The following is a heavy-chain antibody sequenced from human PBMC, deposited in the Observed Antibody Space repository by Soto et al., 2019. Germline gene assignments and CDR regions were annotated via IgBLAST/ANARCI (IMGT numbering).Heavy chain of an antibody. CDR1: GGSFSGYY. D-gene: IGHD6-19*01. V-gene: IGHV4-34*01. CDR2: INHSGST. CDR3: ARDIAVASLGIDY. J-gene: IGHJ4*02. Sequence: PETLSLTCGVYGGSFSGYYWTWIRQPPGTGLEWIGEINHSGSTNYNPSLKSRVTISVDTSKNQFSLKLSSVTAADTAVYYCARDIAVASLGIDYWGQGTLVTVSS.